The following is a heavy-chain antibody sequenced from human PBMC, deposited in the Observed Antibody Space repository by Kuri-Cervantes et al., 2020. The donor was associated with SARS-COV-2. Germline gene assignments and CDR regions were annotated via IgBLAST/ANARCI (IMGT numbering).Heavy chain of an antibody. CDR2: ISSSSSYI. V-gene: IGHV3-21*01. CDR1: GFTFSSYS. J-gene: IGHJ4*02. Sequence: GESLKISCAASGFTFSSYSMNWVRQAPGKGLEWVSSISSSSSYIYYADSVKGRFTISRDNAKNSLYLQMNNLRAEDTAVYYCARDPGYCSSTSCYVAYFDYWGQGTLVTVSS. D-gene: IGHD2-2*01. CDR3: ARDPGYCSSTSCYVAYFDY.